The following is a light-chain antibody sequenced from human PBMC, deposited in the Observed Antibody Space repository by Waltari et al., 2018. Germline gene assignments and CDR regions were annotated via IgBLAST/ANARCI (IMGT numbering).Light chain of an antibody. V-gene: IGLV2-14*01. CDR3: SSYTSSSTRV. Sequence: QSALTQPASVPGSPGQPITLSCTGTSSDVGGYHYLPWYQQHPGKAPKLMIYEVSNRPSGVSNRFSGSKSGNTASLTISGLQAEDEADYYCSSYTSSSTRVFGTGTKVTVL. CDR2: EVS. CDR1: SSDVGGYHY. J-gene: IGLJ1*01.